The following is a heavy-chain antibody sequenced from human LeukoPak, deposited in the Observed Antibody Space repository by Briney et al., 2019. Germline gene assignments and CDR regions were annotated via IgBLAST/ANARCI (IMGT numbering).Heavy chain of an antibody. Sequence: PGRSLRLSCAASGFAFSDYYMGWIRQAPGKGLEWVSYISGSGSTIFHADSVKGRFTISRDNAKNSLYLQMNSLRAEDTAVYYCASRKWELIYWGQGTLVTVSS. V-gene: IGHV3-11*01. D-gene: IGHD1-26*01. CDR2: ISGSGSTI. CDR3: ASRKWELIY. J-gene: IGHJ4*02. CDR1: GFAFSDYY.